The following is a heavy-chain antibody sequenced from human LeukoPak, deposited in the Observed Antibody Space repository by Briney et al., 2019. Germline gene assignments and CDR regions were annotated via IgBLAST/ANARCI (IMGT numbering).Heavy chain of an antibody. CDR1: GGSFSGYY. V-gene: IGHV4-34*01. Sequence: PSETLSLTCADYGGSFSGYYWSCIRQPPGKGLEWIGEINHSGSTDYNPSLKSRVTISVDTSKNQFSLKLSSVTAADTAVYYCARETMDVWGKGTTVTISS. CDR2: INHSGST. CDR3: ARETMDV. J-gene: IGHJ6*04.